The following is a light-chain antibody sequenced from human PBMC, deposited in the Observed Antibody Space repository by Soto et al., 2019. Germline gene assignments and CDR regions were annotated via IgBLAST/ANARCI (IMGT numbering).Light chain of an antibody. CDR2: GAS. CDR1: QSVSSN. J-gene: IGKJ1*01. Sequence: EIVMTQSPATLSVSPGERANLSCRASQSVSSNLAWYPQKPGQAPRLLIYGASNRATGIPDRFSGSGSGTDFTLTISRLEPEDFAVYYCQQYGSSGTFGQGTKG. CDR3: QQYGSSGT. V-gene: IGKV3-20*01.